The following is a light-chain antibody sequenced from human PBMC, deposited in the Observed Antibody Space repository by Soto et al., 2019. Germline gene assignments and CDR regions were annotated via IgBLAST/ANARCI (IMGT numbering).Light chain of an antibody. J-gene: IGKJ5*01. CDR2: DAS. Sequence: DFQMTQSPSSLSASVGDRVTITCQASQDISNYLNWYQQKPGRAPKLLIYDASTLERGVPSRFSGTGSGTLFTFAISSLQPEDIVIYYCQQSDNLPITFGQGTRLEI. CDR1: QDISNY. V-gene: IGKV1-33*01. CDR3: QQSDNLPIT.